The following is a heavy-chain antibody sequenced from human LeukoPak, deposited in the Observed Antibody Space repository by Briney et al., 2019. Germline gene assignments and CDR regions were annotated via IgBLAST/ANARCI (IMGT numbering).Heavy chain of an antibody. CDR3: ASDGSWGDYSFYFYIDV. J-gene: IGHJ6*03. CDR2: ISASGHYT. D-gene: IGHD3-16*01. Sequence: GGSLRLSCEVSGFTFGNYAMGWVRQTPGKGLEWISGISASGHYTYNTQSLKGRVTISRDNFKNTVYLQMSNLRVEDTALYYCASDGSWGDYSFYFYIDVWGKGTPVTVSS. V-gene: IGHV3-23*01. CDR1: GFTFGNYA.